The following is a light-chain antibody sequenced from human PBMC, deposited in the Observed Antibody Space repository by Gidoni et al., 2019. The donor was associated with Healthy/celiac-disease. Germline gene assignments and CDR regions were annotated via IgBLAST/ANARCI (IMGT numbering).Light chain of an antibody. CDR3: QQYDNRPPVT. J-gene: IGKJ4*01. CDR2: DAS. CDR1: QDISNY. V-gene: IGKV1-33*01. Sequence: DIQMIQSPSSLSASVGDRVTITCQASQDISNYLNWYQQKPGKAPTLLIYDASNLETGVPSRFSGSGSGTDFTFTISSLQPEDIATYYCQQYDNRPPVTFGGGTKVEIK.